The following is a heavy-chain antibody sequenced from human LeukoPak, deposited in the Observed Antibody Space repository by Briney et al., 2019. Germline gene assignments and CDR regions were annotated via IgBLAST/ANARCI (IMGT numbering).Heavy chain of an antibody. D-gene: IGHD6-13*01. CDR3: TAWGIAAQH. CDR2: IRSKANSYAT. J-gene: IGHJ4*02. Sequence: GGSLRLSCAASGFTFSGSAMHWVRQASGKGLGWVGRIRSKANSYATAYAASVKGRFTISRDDSKNTAYLQVNSLKTEDTAVYYCTAWGIAAQHWGQGTLVTVSS. CDR1: GFTFSGSA. V-gene: IGHV3-73*01.